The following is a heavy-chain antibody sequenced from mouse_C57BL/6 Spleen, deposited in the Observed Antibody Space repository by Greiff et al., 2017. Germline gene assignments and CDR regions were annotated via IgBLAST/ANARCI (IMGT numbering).Heavy chain of an antibody. D-gene: IGHD4-1*01. CDR2: IYPGSGST. CDR1: GFTFTSYW. V-gene: IGHV1-55*01. Sequence: QVHVKQPGAELVKPGASVKMSCKASGFTFTSYWITWVKQTPGQGLEWIGDIYPGSGSTYYNEKFKSKATLTVDTSSSTAYMQLSSLTSEDSAVYYCARSNWDWYFDVWGTGTTVTVSA. CDR3: ARSNWDWYFDV. J-gene: IGHJ1*03.